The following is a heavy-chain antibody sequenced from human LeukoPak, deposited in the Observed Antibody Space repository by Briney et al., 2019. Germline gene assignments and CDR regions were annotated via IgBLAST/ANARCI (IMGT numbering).Heavy chain of an antibody. CDR2: ISVSGGST. V-gene: IGHV3-23*01. D-gene: IGHD6-19*01. CDR1: GFTFSSYA. CDR3: AKAMSSDWLFDY. Sequence: GGSLRLPCAASGFTFSSYAMSWVRQAPGKGLEWVSGISVSGGSTYYADSVKGRFTISRDNSKNTLYLQMNSLRAEDTAVYYCAKAMSSDWLFDYWGQGTLVTVSS. J-gene: IGHJ4*02.